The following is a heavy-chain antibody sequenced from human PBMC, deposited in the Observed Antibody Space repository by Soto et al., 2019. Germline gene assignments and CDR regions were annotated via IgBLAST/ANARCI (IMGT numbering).Heavy chain of an antibody. CDR3: VTDPNWEWGY. D-gene: IGHD1-1*01. Sequence: GGSLRLSCAASGFASSRNDMNWVRQRPGKGLEWVSNINYSGVSTYYSDAVKGRFTISRDNSKNILYLEMNSLKVDDTAVYYCVTDPNWEWGYWGQGALVTSPQ. CDR2: INYSGVST. J-gene: IGHJ4*02. CDR1: GFASSRND. V-gene: IGHV3-23*01.